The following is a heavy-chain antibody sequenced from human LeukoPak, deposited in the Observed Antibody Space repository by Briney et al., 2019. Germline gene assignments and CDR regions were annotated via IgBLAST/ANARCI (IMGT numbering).Heavy chain of an antibody. D-gene: IGHD2/OR15-2a*01. CDR3: ATYRQVLLPFES. Sequence: GGSLRLSCEASGFTFNTFAMIWVRQPPGKGVEWVSSIFPSGGEIHYADSVRGRFTISRDNSKSTLSLQMNSLRAEDTAIYYCATYRQVLLPFESWGQGTLVTVSS. V-gene: IGHV3-23*01. CDR2: IFPSGGEI. J-gene: IGHJ4*02. CDR1: GFTFNTFA.